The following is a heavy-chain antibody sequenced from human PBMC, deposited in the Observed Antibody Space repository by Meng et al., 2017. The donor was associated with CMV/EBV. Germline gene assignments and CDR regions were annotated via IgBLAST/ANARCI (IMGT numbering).Heavy chain of an antibody. CDR2: IYWDDDK. CDR1: GFSLSTSGVG. CDR3: ARIAAAGRFDY. V-gene: IGHV2-5*02. J-gene: IGHJ4*02. D-gene: IGHD6-13*01. Sequence: QITLKESGPTRVKPTHTLTLTCTFSGFSLSTSGVGVGWLRQPPGKALEWLALIYWDDDKRYSPSLKSRLTISKDTSKNQVVLTMTNMDPVETATYYCARIAAAGRFDYWGQGTLVTVSS.